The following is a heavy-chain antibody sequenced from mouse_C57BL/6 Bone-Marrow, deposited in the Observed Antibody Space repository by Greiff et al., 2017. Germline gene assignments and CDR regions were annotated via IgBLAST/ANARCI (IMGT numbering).Heavy chain of an antibody. V-gene: IGHV14-2*01. Sequence: EVHLVESGAELVKPGASVKLSCTASGFNIKDYYMHWVKQRTEQGLEWIGRIDPEDGETKYAPKFQGKATITADTSSNTAYLQLSSLTSEDTAVYYCARGITTVPYFDYWGQGTTLTVSS. CDR1: GFNIKDYY. J-gene: IGHJ2*01. CDR2: IDPEDGET. D-gene: IGHD1-1*01. CDR3: ARGITTVPYFDY.